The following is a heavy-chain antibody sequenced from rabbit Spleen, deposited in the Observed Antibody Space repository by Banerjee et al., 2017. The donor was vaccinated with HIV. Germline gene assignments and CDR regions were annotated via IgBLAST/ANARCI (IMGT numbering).Heavy chain of an antibody. V-gene: IGHV1S40*01. CDR1: EFSFSTSYD. CDR3: ARGGGVINGYGYYFDL. CDR2: INTSSGST. J-gene: IGHJ4*01. Sequence: QSLEESGGDLVKPGGSLTLTCTTSEFSFSTSYDMCWVRQAPGKGLEWIGCINTSSGSTYYASWAKGRFTISKTSSTTVTLQMTSLTAADTATYFCARGGGVINGYGYYFDLWGPGTLVTVS. D-gene: IGHD6-1*01.